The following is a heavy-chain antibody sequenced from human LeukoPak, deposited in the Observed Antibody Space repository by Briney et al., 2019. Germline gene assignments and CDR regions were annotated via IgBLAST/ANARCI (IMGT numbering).Heavy chain of an antibody. J-gene: IGHJ4*02. V-gene: IGHV3-30*18. CDR1: GFTLSNYH. CDR2: PSYDGNNY. Sequence: GGSLRLSCAASGFTLSNYHMHWVRQAPGKGLEGVAVPSYDGNNYYYADSVKGRFTISRDNSTHTMYLQMNSVRAEDTAVYYCAKEFSGNYGDYVRGLDYWGQGTLVAVSS. CDR3: AKEFSGNYGDYVRGLDY. D-gene: IGHD4-17*01.